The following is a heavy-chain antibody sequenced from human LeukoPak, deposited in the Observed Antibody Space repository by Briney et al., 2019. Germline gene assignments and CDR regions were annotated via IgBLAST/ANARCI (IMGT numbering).Heavy chain of an antibody. CDR1: GFTFSNAW. D-gene: IGHD2-2*01. V-gene: IGHV3-15*01. CDR2: IKRKTDGGTT. J-gene: IGHJ4*02. Sequence: PGGSLRLSCAASGFTFSNAWMSWVRQAPGKGLEWVGRIKRKTDGGTTDYAAPVKGRFTISRDISKSTLFLQMNSLRAEDTAVYYCATEAQGCSITSCYFDSWGQGTLVTVSS. CDR3: ATEAQGCSITSCYFDS.